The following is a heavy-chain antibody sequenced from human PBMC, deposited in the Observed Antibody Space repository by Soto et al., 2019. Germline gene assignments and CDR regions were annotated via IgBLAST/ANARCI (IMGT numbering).Heavy chain of an antibody. CDR3: ARFRALEHYYDPKDWFDP. J-gene: IGHJ5*02. V-gene: IGHV5-10-1*01. CDR2: IDPSDSYT. Sequence: GESLKISCKGSGYSFTSYWISWVRQMPGKGLEWMGRIDPSDSYTNYSPSFQGHVTISADKSISTAYLQWSSLKASDTAMYYCARFRALEHYYDPKDWFDPWGQGTLVTVSS. D-gene: IGHD3-22*01. CDR1: GYSFTSYW.